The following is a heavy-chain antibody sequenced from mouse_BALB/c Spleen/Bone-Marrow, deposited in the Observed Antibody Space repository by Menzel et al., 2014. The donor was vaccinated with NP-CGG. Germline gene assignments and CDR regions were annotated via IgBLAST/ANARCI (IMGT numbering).Heavy chain of an antibody. CDR1: GFNIKDTY. Sequence: EVKLMESGAELVKPGASVKLSCTASGFNIKDTYMHWVKQRPEQGLEGIGRIDPANGNTKYDPKFQGKATITADTSSNTAYLQLSSLTSEDTAVYYCARPLYDGYFSWFAYWGQGTLVTVSA. CDR2: IDPANGNT. J-gene: IGHJ3*01. D-gene: IGHD2-3*01. CDR3: ARPLYDGYFSWFAY. V-gene: IGHV14-3*02.